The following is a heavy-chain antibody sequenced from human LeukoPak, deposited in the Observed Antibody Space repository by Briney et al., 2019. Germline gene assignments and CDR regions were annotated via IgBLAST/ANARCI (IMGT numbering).Heavy chain of an antibody. CDR3: ARDFLVVVPAAIPGDAFDI. J-gene: IGHJ3*02. V-gene: IGHV7-4-1*02. CDR1: GYTFTSYA. CDR2: INTNTGNP. D-gene: IGHD2-2*01. Sequence: ASVKVSCKASGYTFTSYAMNWVRQAPGQGLEWMGWINTNTGNPTYAQGFTGRFVFSLDTSVSTAYLQISSLKAEDTAVYYCARDFLVVVPAAIPGDAFDIWGQGTMVTVSS.